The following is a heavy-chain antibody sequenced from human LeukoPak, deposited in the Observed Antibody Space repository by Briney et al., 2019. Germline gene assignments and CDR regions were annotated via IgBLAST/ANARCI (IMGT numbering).Heavy chain of an antibody. V-gene: IGHV3-33*08. J-gene: IGHJ5*02. Sequence: PGGSLRLSCEASGFTLSSYAMHWVRQAPGKGLEWVAVIWYDGSNKYYADSVKGRFTISRDNSKNTLYLQMNSLRAEDTAVYYCARRYCSGGSCYSFRGDWFDPWGQGTLVTVSS. CDR3: ARRYCSGGSCYSFRGDWFDP. D-gene: IGHD2-15*01. CDR1: GFTLSSYA. CDR2: IWYDGSNK.